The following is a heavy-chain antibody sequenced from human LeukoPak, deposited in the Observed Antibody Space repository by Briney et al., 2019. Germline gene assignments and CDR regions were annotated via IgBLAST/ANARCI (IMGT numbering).Heavy chain of an antibody. J-gene: IGHJ4*02. Sequence: SETLSLTCTVSGGSISSNNYFWGWIRQPPGKGLEWIGHIHYSGSTYYNPSLKSRVTISIDTSNNQFSLKLSSVTAADTAVYYCARDDSSGYSTLGYWGQGTLVTVSS. CDR3: ARDDSSGYSTLGY. CDR1: GGSISSNNYF. D-gene: IGHD3-22*01. CDR2: IHYSGST. V-gene: IGHV4-39*07.